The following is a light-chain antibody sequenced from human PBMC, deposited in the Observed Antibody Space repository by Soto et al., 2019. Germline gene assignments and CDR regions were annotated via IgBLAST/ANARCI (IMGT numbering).Light chain of an antibody. V-gene: IGLV1-44*01. Sequence: QSVLTEPPSASGTPGQRVTISCSGSSSNIGSNTVTWYQQLPGTAPKLLFYTDNQRPSGVPGRFSGSKSGSSASLAISGLQSEDEAEYYFAAWDDSLNGRVFGGGTKLTVL. J-gene: IGLJ3*02. CDR2: TDN. CDR1: SSNIGSNT. CDR3: AAWDDSLNGRV.